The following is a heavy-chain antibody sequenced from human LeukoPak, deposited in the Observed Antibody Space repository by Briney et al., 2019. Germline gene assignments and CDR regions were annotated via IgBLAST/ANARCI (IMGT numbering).Heavy chain of an antibody. CDR2: ISSSSSYI. CDR1: GFTFSSYW. V-gene: IGHV3-21*01. CDR3: ARDLLLWFGEFSPFDY. J-gene: IGHJ4*02. D-gene: IGHD3-10*01. Sequence: GGSLRLSCAASGFTFSSYWMSWVRQAPGKGLEWVSSISSSSSYIYYADSVKGRFTISRDNAKNSLYLQMNSLRAEDTAVYYCARDLLLWFGEFSPFDYWGQGTLVTISS.